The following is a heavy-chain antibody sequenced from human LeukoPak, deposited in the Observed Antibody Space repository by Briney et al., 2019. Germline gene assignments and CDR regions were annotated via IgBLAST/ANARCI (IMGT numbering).Heavy chain of an antibody. CDR2: IYPGDSDT. D-gene: IGHD6-13*01. V-gene: IGHV5-51*01. CDR3: ARQGDSSWLNKFDY. J-gene: IGHJ4*02. Sequence: GESLQISCQGSGYSFTSYWIGWVRQMRGKGVEWMGIIYPGDSDTKYSPSFQGQVTISADKSISTAYLQWSSLKAPDTAMYYCARQGDSSWLNKFDYWGQGTLVTVSS. CDR1: GYSFTSYW.